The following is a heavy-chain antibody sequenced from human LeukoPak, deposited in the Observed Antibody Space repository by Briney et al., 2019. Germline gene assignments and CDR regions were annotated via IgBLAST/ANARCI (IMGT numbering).Heavy chain of an antibody. J-gene: IGHJ4*02. CDR3: ARGKGLVAAGAYYFDY. CDR2: IIPIFGTA. Sequence: ASVKVSCKASGGTFSSYAISWVRQAPGQGLEWMGGIIPIFGTANYAQKFQGRVTITADESTSTAYMELSSLRSEDTAVYYCARGKGLVAAGAYYFDYWGQGTLVTVSS. D-gene: IGHD6-13*01. V-gene: IGHV1-69*13. CDR1: GGTFSSYA.